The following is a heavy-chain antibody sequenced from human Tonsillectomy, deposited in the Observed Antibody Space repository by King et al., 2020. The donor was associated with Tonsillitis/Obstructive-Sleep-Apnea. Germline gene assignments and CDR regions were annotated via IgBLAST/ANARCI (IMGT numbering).Heavy chain of an antibody. J-gene: IGHJ4*02. D-gene: IGHD3-22*01. CDR3: ARGSMSHYFDSSYSSGYYTVDY. CDR1: GYTFTTYG. V-gene: IGHV1-18*01. CDR2: ISAYNGNR. Sequence: VQSGAEVKKPGASVKVSCKASGYTFTTYGISWVRQAPGQGLEWMGWISAYNGNRNYAQKLQGRVTMTTDTPTSTAYMELRSLRSDDTAVYYCARGSMSHYFDSSYSSGYYTVDYWGQGTLVTVSS.